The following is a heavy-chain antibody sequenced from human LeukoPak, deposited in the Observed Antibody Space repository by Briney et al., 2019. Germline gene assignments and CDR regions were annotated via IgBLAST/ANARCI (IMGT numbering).Heavy chain of an antibody. CDR3: TIDLMTGFSSGWHFAS. V-gene: IGHV3-33*01. J-gene: IGHJ4*02. D-gene: IGHD6-19*01. CDR1: GFTFSSYG. CDR2: IWYDGSNK. Sequence: GGSLRLSCAASGFTFSSYGMHWVRQAPGKGLEWVAVIWYDGSNKYYADSVKGRFTISRDNSKNTLYLQMNSLRAEDTAVYYCTIDLMTGFSSGWHFASWGQGTLVAVSS.